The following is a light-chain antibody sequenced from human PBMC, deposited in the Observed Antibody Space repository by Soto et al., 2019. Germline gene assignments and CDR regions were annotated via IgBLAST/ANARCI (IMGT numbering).Light chain of an antibody. CDR1: SSDVGGSKY. CDR2: DVS. J-gene: IGLJ3*02. V-gene: IGLV2-14*01. CDR3: GSYTTLNTMV. Sequence: QSVLTQPASVSGSPGQSITIACTGSSSDVGGSKYVAWYQQPPGKAPRIIIYDVSDRPSGVSYRFSGSKSGNTASLTITGLQDEDEDDYYCGSYTTLNTMVFGGGTKVTVL.